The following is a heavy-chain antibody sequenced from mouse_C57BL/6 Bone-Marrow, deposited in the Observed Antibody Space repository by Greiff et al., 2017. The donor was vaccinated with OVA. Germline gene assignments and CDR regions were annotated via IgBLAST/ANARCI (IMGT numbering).Heavy chain of an antibody. CDR1: GYTFTDYN. V-gene: IGHV1-18*01. Sequence: EVQLQQSGPELVKPGASVKIPCKASGYTFTDYNMDWVKQSHGKSLEWIGDINPNNGGTIYNQKFKGKATLTVDQSSSTAYMELRSLTSEDTAVYYCARSGSWYFDVWGTGTTVTVSS. CDR3: ARSGSWYFDV. CDR2: INPNNGGT. D-gene: IGHD2-2*01. J-gene: IGHJ1*03.